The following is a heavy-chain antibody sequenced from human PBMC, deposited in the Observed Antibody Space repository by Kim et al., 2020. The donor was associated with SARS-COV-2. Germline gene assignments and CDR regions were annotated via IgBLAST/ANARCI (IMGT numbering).Heavy chain of an antibody. J-gene: IGHJ6*02. V-gene: IGHV3-13*01. CDR2: IGTAGDT. CDR1: GFTFSSYD. CDR3: ARGIAVAGTGLNYYYYGMDV. D-gene: IGHD6-19*01. Sequence: GALRLSCAASGFTFSSYDMHWVRQATGKGLEWVSAIGTAGDTYYPGSVKGRFTISRENAKNSLYLQMNSLRAGDTAVYYCARGIAVAGTGLNYYYYGMDVWGQGTTVTVSS.